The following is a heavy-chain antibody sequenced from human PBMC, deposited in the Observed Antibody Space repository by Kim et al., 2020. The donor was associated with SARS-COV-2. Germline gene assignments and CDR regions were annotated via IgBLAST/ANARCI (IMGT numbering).Heavy chain of an antibody. J-gene: IGHJ3*02. Sequence: GGSLRLSCAASGFTVSGNYMSWVRQAPGKGLEWVSVIYSGGSTYYADTAKGRFTISRDNSKNTLYLQMNSVRAEDAAVYYWARTTNYDAFDICGQGTMVTVSS. CDR1: GFTVSGNY. D-gene: IGHD1-7*01. CDR3: ARTTNYDAFDI. CDR2: IYSGGST. V-gene: IGHV3-66*01.